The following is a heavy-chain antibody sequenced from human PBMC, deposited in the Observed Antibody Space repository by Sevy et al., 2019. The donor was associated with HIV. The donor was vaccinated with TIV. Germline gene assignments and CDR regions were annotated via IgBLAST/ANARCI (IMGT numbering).Heavy chain of an antibody. J-gene: IGHJ6*02. Sequence: GRSLRLSCAASGFTFSSYWMHWVRQAPGKGLVWVSRINSDGSSTNYADSVKGRFTISRDNAKNTLYLQMNSLRGEDTAVYYCARERGTGDYYYHGMDVWGQGTTVTVSS. CDR3: ARERGTGDYYYHGMDV. CDR1: GFTFSSYW. V-gene: IGHV3-74*01. D-gene: IGHD3-10*01. CDR2: INSDGSST.